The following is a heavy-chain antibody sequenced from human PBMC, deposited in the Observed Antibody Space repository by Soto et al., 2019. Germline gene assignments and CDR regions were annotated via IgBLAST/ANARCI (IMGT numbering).Heavy chain of an antibody. J-gene: IGHJ5*02. V-gene: IGHV4-31*03. CDR1: GASISSGGYY. CDR3: ARDPSP. CDR2: IYYSGST. Sequence: QVQLQESGPGLVKPSQTLSLTCTVSGASISSGGYYWGWIRQHPGKGLEWIGYIYYSGSTYYNPTLXSXVAISVDTSKNQFSLKLSSVTAADTAVYYCARDPSPWGQGTLVTVSS.